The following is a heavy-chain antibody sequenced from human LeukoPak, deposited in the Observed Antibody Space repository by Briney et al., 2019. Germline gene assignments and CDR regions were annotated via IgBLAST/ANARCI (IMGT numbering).Heavy chain of an antibody. CDR1: GYTFTSYD. J-gene: IGHJ6*02. D-gene: IGHD3-10*01. V-gene: IGHV1-8*01. CDR3: ASVSLYYYGSGSYSGGRYYYYGMDV. CDR2: MNPNSGNT. Sequence: ASVKVSCEASGYTFTSYDINWVRQATGQGLEWMGWMNPNSGNTGYAQKFQGRVTMTRNTSISTAYMELSSLRSEDTAVYYCASVSLYYYGSGSYSGGRYYYYGMDVWGQGTTVTVSS.